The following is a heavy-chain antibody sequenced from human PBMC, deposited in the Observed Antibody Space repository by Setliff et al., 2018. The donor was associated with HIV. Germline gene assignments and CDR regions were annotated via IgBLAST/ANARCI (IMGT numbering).Heavy chain of an antibody. J-gene: IGHJ4*02. CDR1: GFRFRSYW. CDR2: VKHDGTET. Sequence: LRLSCAASGFRFRSYWMSWVRQAPGKGLESVANVKHDGTETLYVDSVKGRFTISSDNAKNLVYLQMNSLSVEDTAVYFCARWGSGSYERVFDYWGQGMLVTVSS. D-gene: IGHD1-26*01. CDR3: ARWGSGSYERVFDY. V-gene: IGHV3-7*01.